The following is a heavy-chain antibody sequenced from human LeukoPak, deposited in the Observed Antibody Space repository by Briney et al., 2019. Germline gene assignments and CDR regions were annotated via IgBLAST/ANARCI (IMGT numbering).Heavy chain of an antibody. CDR2: IYHSGST. J-gene: IGHJ4*02. V-gene: IGHV4-30-2*01. CDR3: ARAAGSYYDNGCDY. Sequence: PSQTLSLTCTVSGGSISSGGYYWSWIRQPPGKGLEWIGYIYHSGSTYYNPSLKSRVTISVDRSKNQFSLKLSSVTAADTAVYYCARAAGSYYDNGCDYWGQGTLVTVSS. CDR1: GGSISSGGYY. D-gene: IGHD1-26*01.